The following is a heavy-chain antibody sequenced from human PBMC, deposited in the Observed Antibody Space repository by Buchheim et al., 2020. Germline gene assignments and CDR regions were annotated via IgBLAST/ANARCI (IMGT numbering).Heavy chain of an antibody. D-gene: IGHD3-22*01. J-gene: IGHJ6*02. CDR1: GGSISSYY. Sequence: QVQLQESGPGLVKPSETLSLTCTVSGGSISSYYWSWIRQPPGKGLEWIGYIYYSGSTNYNPSLKSRVTISVDTSKNQFSLKLSSVTAADTAVYYCARFRPRIVVAHRNYYYYGMDVWGQGTT. V-gene: IGHV4-59*01. CDR2: IYYSGST. CDR3: ARFRPRIVVAHRNYYYYGMDV.